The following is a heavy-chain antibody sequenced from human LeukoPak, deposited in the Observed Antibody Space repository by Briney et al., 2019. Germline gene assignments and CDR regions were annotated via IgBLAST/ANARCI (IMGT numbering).Heavy chain of an antibody. CDR2: ISWNSGSI. CDR1: GFTFDDYA. Sequence: PGGSLRLSCAASGFTFDDYAMHWVRQAPGKGLEWVSGISWNSGSIGYADSVKGRFTISRDNSKNTLYLQMNSLRPENTAVYYCASITMVRGVDWGQGTLVTVPS. J-gene: IGHJ4*02. V-gene: IGHV3-9*01. D-gene: IGHD3-10*01. CDR3: ASITMVRGVD.